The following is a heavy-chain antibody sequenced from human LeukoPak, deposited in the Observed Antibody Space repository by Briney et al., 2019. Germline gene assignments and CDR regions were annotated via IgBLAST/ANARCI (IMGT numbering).Heavy chain of an antibody. V-gene: IGHV3-43*02. J-gene: IGHJ4*02. Sequence: GGSLRLSCAASGFNFDDYAMDWVRQAPGRGLEWVSLISGDGGITYYADSVKGRFTISRDNSKNTLNLQMNSLRAEDTAVYYCAKGNVAVAGGVYYFDSWGQGTLVPVSS. CDR3: AKGNVAVAGGVYYFDS. D-gene: IGHD6-19*01. CDR1: GFNFDDYA. CDR2: ISGDGGIT.